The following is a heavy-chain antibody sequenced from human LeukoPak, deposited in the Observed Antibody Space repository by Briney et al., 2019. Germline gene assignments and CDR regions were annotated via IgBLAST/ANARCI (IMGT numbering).Heavy chain of an antibody. D-gene: IGHD2-15*01. CDR3: ARDPCSGGSCHDAFDI. CDR1: GYTFTSYG. V-gene: IGHV1-18*01. J-gene: IGHJ3*02. CDR2: ISTYNGNT. Sequence: ASVKVSCKASGYTFTSYGISWVRRAPGQGLEWMGWISTYNGNTKYVQNLQGRVTMTTDTSTSTAYMELRSLRSDDTAVYYCARDPCSGGSCHDAFDIWGQGTMVTVSS.